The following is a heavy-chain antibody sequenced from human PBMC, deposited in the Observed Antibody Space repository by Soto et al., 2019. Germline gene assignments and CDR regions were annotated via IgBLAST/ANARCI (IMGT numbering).Heavy chain of an antibody. V-gene: IGHV1-46*01. CDR1: GYTFTDYY. J-gene: IGHJ4*02. CDR2: INPTDGST. CDR3: ARDPRGTASRFDY. D-gene: IGHD3-16*01. Sequence: QVQLVQSGAEVKKPGASVKVSCTASGYTFTDYYIHWVRQAPGQGLEWMGIINPTDGSTSYPQKCQNRVTMTRDTSTSSVYMELSSLTAEDTAIYYGARDPRGTASRFDYWGQGTLVTVSS.